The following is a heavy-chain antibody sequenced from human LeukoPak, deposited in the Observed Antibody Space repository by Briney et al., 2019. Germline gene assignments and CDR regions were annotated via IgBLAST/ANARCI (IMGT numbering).Heavy chain of an antibody. J-gene: IGHJ4*02. V-gene: IGHV3-23*01. CDR2: MRGSGVIT. Sequence: GGSLRRSCAASGFGFRVYDMSWLRQAPGKGLEWVSRMRGSGVITFYADSARGRFTISRDNSRNMLYLQMDSLRAEDTAVYYCAKEEWVGGGNFLDYWGQGALVTVSS. CDR1: GFGFRVYD. CDR3: AKEEWVGGGNFLDY. D-gene: IGHD1-26*01.